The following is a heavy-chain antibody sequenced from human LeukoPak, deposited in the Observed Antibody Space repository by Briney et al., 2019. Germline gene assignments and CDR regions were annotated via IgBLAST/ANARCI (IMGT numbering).Heavy chain of an antibody. Sequence: GGSLRLSCAASGSTFSSYAMSWVRQAPGKGLEWVSSFSASGDDTYYADSVKGRFTISRDNSRNTLYLQLNSLRADDTAVYYCAKIGPYWYFDLWGRGTLVTVSS. CDR1: GSTFSSYA. CDR2: FSASGDDT. V-gene: IGHV3-23*01. CDR3: AKIGPYWYFDL. J-gene: IGHJ2*01. D-gene: IGHD3-16*01.